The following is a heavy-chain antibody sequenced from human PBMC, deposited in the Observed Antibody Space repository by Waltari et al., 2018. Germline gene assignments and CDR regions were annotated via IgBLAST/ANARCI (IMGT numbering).Heavy chain of an antibody. J-gene: IGHJ4*02. CDR1: GFSFRSYS. V-gene: IGHV3-23*01. CDR2: ISGSGNHT. Sequence: EVQLLDSGGGVVQPGGSLRLSCTGPGFSFRSYSMSWVRQAAGKGLEWVSGISGSGNHTYYIDSVKGRFTISRDNSKNTLYLQMNNLRVDDTAIYYCAKDGGGYSYSLDYWGQGTRVSVSS. CDR3: AKDGGGYSYSLDY. D-gene: IGHD5-18*01.